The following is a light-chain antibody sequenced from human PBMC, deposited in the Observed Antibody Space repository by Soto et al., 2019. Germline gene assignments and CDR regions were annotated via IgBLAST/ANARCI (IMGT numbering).Light chain of an antibody. CDR3: QQYNNWPPIT. Sequence: EIVLTQSPATLSLSPGERATLSCRASQSVSSDLAWYQQKLGQAPRLLIYGASTRATGISARFSGSGSGTEFTLTISSLQSEDFAVYYCQQYNNWPPITFGQGTRLEIK. J-gene: IGKJ5*01. V-gene: IGKV3-15*01. CDR2: GAS. CDR1: QSVSSD.